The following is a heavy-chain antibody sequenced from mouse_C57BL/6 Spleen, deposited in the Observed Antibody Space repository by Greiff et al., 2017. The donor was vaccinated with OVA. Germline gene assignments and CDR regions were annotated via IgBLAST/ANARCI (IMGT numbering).Heavy chain of an antibody. Sequence: EVHLVEPVAELVRPGASVKLSCKASGFNITNTYMHWVKQRPEQGLEWIGRIDPANGNTKYDPKFKGKATITVDTYSTPAYLQLSSLATEDTAICYCSIAGGDYWGQGTTLTVSS. V-gene: IGHV14-3*01. D-gene: IGHD6-1*01. CDR3: SIAGGDY. CDR2: IDPANGNT. J-gene: IGHJ2*01. CDR1: GFNITNTY.